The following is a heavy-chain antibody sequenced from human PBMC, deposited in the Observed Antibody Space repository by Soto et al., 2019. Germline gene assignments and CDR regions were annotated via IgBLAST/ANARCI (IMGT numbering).Heavy chain of an antibody. Sequence: SETLSLTCGVSGGSISSGGYSWNWIRQPPGKGLEWIGYIYQSGSSYYNPSLKSRVTISIDRSRNQFSLKLSSVTAADTAMYYCARAHYYYGMDVWGQGTTVTVSS. CDR2: IYQSGSS. J-gene: IGHJ6*01. CDR1: GGSISSGGYS. CDR3: ARAHYYYGMDV. V-gene: IGHV4-30-2*01.